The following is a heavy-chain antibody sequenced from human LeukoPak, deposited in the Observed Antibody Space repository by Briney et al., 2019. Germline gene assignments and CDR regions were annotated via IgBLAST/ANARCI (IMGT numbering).Heavy chain of an antibody. CDR2: IIPILGIA. CDR1: GYTFTGYY. J-gene: IGHJ3*02. Sequence: GASVKVSCKASGYTFTGYYMHWVRQAPGQGLEWMGRIIPILGIANYAQKFQGRVTITADKSTSTAYMELSSLRSEDTAVYYCAILRKWELLSDAFDIWGQGTMVTVSS. V-gene: IGHV1-69*02. CDR3: AILRKWELLSDAFDI. D-gene: IGHD1-26*01.